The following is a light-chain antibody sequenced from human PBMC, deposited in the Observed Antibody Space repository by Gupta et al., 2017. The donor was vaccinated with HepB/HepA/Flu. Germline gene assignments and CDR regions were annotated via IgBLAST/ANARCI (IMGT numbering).Light chain of an antibody. CDR3: QQRDSTPFT. CDR1: QSISSY. Sequence: DIQMTQSPSSLSASVGDRVTITCRASQSISSYLNWYPQKPGKAPKLLIYAASSLQSGVPSRFSGSGSGTDFTLTISRLQPEDFATYYCQQRDSTPFTFGQGTKLEIK. J-gene: IGKJ2*01. V-gene: IGKV1-39*01. CDR2: AAS.